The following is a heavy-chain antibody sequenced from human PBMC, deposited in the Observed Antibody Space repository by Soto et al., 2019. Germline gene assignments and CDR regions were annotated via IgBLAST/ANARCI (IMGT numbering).Heavy chain of an antibody. CDR2: IDPSDSYT. V-gene: IGHV5-10-1*01. CDR1: GYSFTSYW. Sequence: GESLKISCKGSGYSFTSYWISWVRQMPGKGLEWMGRIDPSDSYTNYSPSFQGHVTISADKSISTAYLQWSSLKASDTAIYYCSRHCGAIVVVVASSGACDIWGQGTMVTASS. D-gene: IGHD2-15*01. J-gene: IGHJ3*02. CDR3: SRHCGAIVVVVASSGACDI.